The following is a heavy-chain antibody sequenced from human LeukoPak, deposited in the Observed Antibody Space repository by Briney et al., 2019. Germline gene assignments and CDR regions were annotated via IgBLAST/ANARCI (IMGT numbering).Heavy chain of an antibody. Sequence: ASVKVSCKASGYTFISYYMHWVRQAPGQGLEWMGIINPSGGSTSYAQKFQGRVTMTRDTSTSTVYMELSSLRSEDTAVYYCARDTLRNRVGIAAAWRYWGQGTLVTVSS. CDR2: INPSGGST. V-gene: IGHV1-46*01. CDR1: GYTFISYY. J-gene: IGHJ4*02. D-gene: IGHD6-13*01. CDR3: ARDTLRNRVGIAAAWRY.